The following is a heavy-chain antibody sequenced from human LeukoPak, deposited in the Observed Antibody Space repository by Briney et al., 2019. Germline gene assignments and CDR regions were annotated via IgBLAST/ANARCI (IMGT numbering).Heavy chain of an antibody. CDR2: ISGSGGST. CDR1: GFTFSSYA. J-gene: IGHJ6*02. CDR3: ARGTDTKPFWSGYWVDV. Sequence: PGGSLRLSCAASGFTFSSYAMSWVRQAPGKGLEWVSAISGSGGSTYYADSVKGRFTISRDNSENTLYLQMNSLRAEDTAVYYCARGTDTKPFWSGYWVDVWGQGTTVTVSS. V-gene: IGHV3-23*01. D-gene: IGHD3-3*01.